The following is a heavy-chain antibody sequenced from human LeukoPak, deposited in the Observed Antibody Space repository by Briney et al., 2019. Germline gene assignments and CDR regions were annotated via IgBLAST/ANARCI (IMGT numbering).Heavy chain of an antibody. CDR2: INHSGST. J-gene: IGHJ5*02. D-gene: IGHD3-22*01. CDR3: ARGAYYSDSRGTSPFDP. V-gene: IGHV4-34*01. Sequence: WETLSLTCAVYGGSFSGYYWSWIRQPPGKGLEWVGDINHSGSTNYNPSLKSRVTISVDTSKNQFSLKLSSVTAADTAVCYCARGAYYSDSRGTSPFDPGGQGTRLTLPS. CDR1: GGSFSGYY.